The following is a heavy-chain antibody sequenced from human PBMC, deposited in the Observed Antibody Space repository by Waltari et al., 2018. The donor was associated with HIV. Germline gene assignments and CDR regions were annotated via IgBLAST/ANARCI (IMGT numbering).Heavy chain of an antibody. CDR2: SNPNSGGT. CDR3: ARGAAAGTGFDP. J-gene: IGHJ5*02. D-gene: IGHD6-13*01. Sequence: QVQLVQSGAEVKKPGASVKVSCKASGYTFTGYYMHCVRQAPGQGLEGMGRSNPNSGGTNYAQKFQGRVTMTRDTSISTAYMELSRLRSDDTAVYYCARGAAAGTGFDPWGQGTLVTVSS. CDR1: GYTFTGYY. V-gene: IGHV1-2*06.